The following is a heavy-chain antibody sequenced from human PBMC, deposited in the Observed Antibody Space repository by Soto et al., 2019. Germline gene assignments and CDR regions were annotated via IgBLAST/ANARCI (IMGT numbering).Heavy chain of an antibody. V-gene: IGHV1-3*01. Sequence: ASVKVSCTASGYTFTSYAMHWVRQAPGQRLEWMGWINAGNGNTKYSQKFQGRVTITRDTSASTAYMELSSLRSEDTAVYYCARDLRTDDFWSGSFDEWGQGTLVTV. J-gene: IGHJ4*02. CDR3: ARDLRTDDFWSGSFDE. CDR2: INAGNGNT. D-gene: IGHD3-3*01. CDR1: GYTFTSYA.